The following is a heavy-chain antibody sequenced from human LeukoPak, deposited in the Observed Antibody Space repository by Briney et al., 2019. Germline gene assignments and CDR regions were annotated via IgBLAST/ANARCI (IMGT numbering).Heavy chain of an antibody. CDR1: GGSFSGYY. J-gene: IGHJ5*02. CDR3: AREYSSSRPPNWFDP. D-gene: IGHD6-6*01. V-gene: IGHV4-59*01. Sequence: PSETLSLTCAVYGGSFSGYYWSWIRQPPGKGLEWIGYIYYSGSTNYNPSLKSRVTISVGTSKNQFSLKLSSVTAADTAVYYCAREYSSSRPPNWFDPWGQGTLVTVSS. CDR2: IYYSGST.